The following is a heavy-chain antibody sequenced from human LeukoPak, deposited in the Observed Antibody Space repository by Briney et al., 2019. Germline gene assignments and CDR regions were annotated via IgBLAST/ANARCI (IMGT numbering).Heavy chain of an antibody. J-gene: IGHJ3*02. CDR1: GFTFSSYG. CDR3: ARAYRGYPAFDI. Sequence: GRSLRLSCAASGFTFSSYGMHWVRQAPGKGLEWVAVISYDGSNKYYADSVKGRFTISRDNSKNTLYLQMNSLRAEDTAVYYCARAYRGYPAFDIWGQGTMVTVSS. V-gene: IGHV3-30*03. D-gene: IGHD3-16*02. CDR2: ISYDGSNK.